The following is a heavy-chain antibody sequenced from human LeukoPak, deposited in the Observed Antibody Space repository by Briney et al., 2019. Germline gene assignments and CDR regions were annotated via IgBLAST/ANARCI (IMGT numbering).Heavy chain of an antibody. CDR1: GFTFSSYA. Sequence: PGGSLRLSCAASGFTFSSYAMSWVRQAPGKGLEWVSVISGSGGSTYYADSVKGRFTISRDNSKNTLYLQMNSLRAEDTAVYYCANYDSSGYYYFDYWGQGTLVTVSS. J-gene: IGHJ4*02. CDR2: ISGSGGST. D-gene: IGHD3-22*01. V-gene: IGHV3-23*01. CDR3: ANYDSSGYYYFDY.